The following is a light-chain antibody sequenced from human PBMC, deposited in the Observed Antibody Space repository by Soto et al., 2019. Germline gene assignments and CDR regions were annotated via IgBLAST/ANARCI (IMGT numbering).Light chain of an antibody. J-gene: IGKJ1*01. CDR2: DAS. V-gene: IGKV3-11*01. CDR3: QQYDSFSVT. Sequence: EIVLTQSPATLSLSPGERATLSCRASQSVSRYLAWYQQKPGQAPRLLIYDASNRATGIPARFSGSGSGTDFTLTISSLEPEDFATYYCQQYDSFSVTFGQGTKVEIK. CDR1: QSVSRY.